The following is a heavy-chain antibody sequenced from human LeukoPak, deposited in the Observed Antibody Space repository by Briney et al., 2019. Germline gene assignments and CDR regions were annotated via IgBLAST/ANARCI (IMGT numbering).Heavy chain of an antibody. D-gene: IGHD4-11*01. CDR2: MYYNGDT. CDR1: GFFISRGYY. V-gene: IGHV4-38-2*01. J-gene: IGHJ4*02. Sequence: SETLSLTCGVSGFFISRGYYWGWIRQPPGKGLEWIGSMYYNGDTYYNPSLKSRVTMSVDTSKNQFSLKLNSVTAADTAVYFCARVLEIYSQTGPIETYFDYWGQGTLVTVSS. CDR3: ARVLEIYSQTGPIETYFDY.